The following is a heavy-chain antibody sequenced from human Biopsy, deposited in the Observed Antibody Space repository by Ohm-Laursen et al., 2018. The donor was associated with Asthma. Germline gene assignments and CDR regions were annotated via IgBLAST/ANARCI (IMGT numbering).Heavy chain of an antibody. CDR2: INAVFGTT. V-gene: IGHV1-69*13. J-gene: IGHJ4*02. CDR3: ARKAGSCISRTCYSLDF. D-gene: IGHD2-2*01. Sequence: SVKVSCKSLGGTFNTYVIGWVRQAPGQGLEGMGGINAVFGTTTYPQKFQDRVTITADDSTSTVYMELSSLRSEDTAVYYCARKAGSCISRTCYSLDFWGQGTLVTVSS. CDR1: GGTFNTYV.